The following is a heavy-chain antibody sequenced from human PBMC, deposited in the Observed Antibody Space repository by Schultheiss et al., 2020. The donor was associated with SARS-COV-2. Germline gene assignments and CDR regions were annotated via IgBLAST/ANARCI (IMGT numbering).Heavy chain of an antibody. J-gene: IGHJ6*02. CDR1: GLTFSSYS. V-gene: IGHV3-30*03. CDR3: ARVGRYIAVAGPASV. D-gene: IGHD6-19*01. CDR2: ISYDIKNY. Sequence: GESLKISCAASGLTFSSYSMNWVRKAPGKGLGWVAVISYDIKNYKYADSVGGRFTISRDSSKNTVYLQMNSLRAEDTAVYYCARVGRYIAVAGPASVWGQGTTVTVSS.